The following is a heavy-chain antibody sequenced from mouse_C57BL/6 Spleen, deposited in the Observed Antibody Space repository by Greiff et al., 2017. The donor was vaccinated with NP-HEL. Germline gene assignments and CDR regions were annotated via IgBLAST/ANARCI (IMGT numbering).Heavy chain of an antibody. CDR3: ARDGYDYERDYFDY. CDR1: GFTFSSYA. Sequence: EVQGVESGGGLVKPGGSLKLSCAASGFTFSSYAMSWVRQTPEKRLEWVATISDGGSYTYYPDNVKGRFTISRDNAKNNLYLQMSHLKSEDTAMYYCARDGYDYERDYFDYWGQGTTLTVSS. D-gene: IGHD2-4*01. J-gene: IGHJ2*01. CDR2: ISDGGSYT. V-gene: IGHV5-4*01.